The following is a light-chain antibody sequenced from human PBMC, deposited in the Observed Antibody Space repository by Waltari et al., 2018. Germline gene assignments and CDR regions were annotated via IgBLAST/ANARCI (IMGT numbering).Light chain of an antibody. V-gene: IGLV2-11*01. CDR1: SRDVGGYNY. Sequence: QSALTQPRSVSGSPGQSVTISCTGTSRDVGGYNYVSWYQQHPGKAPKLMIYDVSTRPSGVPDRFSGSKSGNTASLTISGLQAEDEADYYCCSYAGIVVFGGGTKLTVL. CDR3: CSYAGIVV. J-gene: IGLJ2*01. CDR2: DVS.